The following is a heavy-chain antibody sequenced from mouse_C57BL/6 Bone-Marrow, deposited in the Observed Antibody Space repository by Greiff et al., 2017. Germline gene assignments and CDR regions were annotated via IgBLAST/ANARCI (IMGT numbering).Heavy chain of an antibody. CDR1: GYTFPSYW. J-gene: IGHJ4*01. CDR3: ARESNDARDY. CDR2: IDPSDSYP. Sequence: QVQLKQPGAELVMPGASVKLSCKASGYTFPSYWMHWVKQRPGQGLEWIGEIDPSDSYPNYNQKFKGKSTLTVDKSSSTAYMQLSSLTSEDSAVYYCARESNDARDYGGQGTAVTVSS. D-gene: IGHD2-5*01. V-gene: IGHV1-69*01.